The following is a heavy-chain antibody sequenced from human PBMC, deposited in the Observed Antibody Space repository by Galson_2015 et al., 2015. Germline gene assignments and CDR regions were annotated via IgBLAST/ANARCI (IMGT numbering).Heavy chain of an antibody. CDR2: INKSGGGT. CDR3: AVLSY. D-gene: IGHD2-15*01. V-gene: IGHV3-23*05. Sequence: SLRLSCAASGITFSSYDMNWVRQAPGKGLYCVSTINKSGGGTFYADPVKGRFTISRDNSKNTLYLQMNSLRAEDTAVYYCAVLSYWGQGTLVTVSS. J-gene: IGHJ4*02. CDR1: GITFSSYD.